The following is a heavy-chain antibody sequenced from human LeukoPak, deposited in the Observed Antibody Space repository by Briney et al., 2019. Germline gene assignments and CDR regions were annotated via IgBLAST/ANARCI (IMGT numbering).Heavy chain of an antibody. CDR1: GFNFSASA. CDR2: IRSKTHSYAT. D-gene: IGHD1/OR15-1a*01. V-gene: IGHV3-73*01. CDR3: TRRSITSTGTDDY. Sequence: GGSLRLSCAASGFNFSASAIHWVRQASGKGLEWVGRIRSKTHSYATTYAASLKGRFTISRDDSKNRAYLQMSSLKTDGTAVYYCTRRSITSTGTDDYWGQGTLVAVSS. J-gene: IGHJ4*02.